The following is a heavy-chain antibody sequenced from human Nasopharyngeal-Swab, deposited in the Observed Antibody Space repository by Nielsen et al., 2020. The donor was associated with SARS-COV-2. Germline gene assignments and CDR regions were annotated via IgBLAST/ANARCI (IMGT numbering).Heavy chain of an antibody. CDR1: GFTFSSYA. CDR2: ISYDGSNK. D-gene: IGHD3-3*01. CDR3: AREYYDFWSGYLFDY. V-gene: IGHV3-30-3*01. Sequence: GGSLRLSCAASGFTFSSYAMHWVRQAPGKGLEWVAVISYDGSNKYYADSVKGRFTISRDNSKNTLYLQMNSLRAEDTAVYYCAREYYDFWSGYLFDYWGQGTLVTVSS. J-gene: IGHJ4*02.